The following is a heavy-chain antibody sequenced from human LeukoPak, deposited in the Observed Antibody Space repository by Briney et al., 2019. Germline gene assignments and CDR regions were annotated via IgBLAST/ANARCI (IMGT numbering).Heavy chain of an antibody. CDR2: INISGST. D-gene: IGHD5-18*01. CDR1: GGSFSGYY. Sequence: SETLSLTCAVYGGSFSGYYWSWIRQPPGKGLEWIGEINISGSTNYNPSLKSRVTIPVDTSKNQFSLKLSSVTAADTAVYYCASAPCGYSYGYDYHYFDYWGQGTLVTVSS. V-gene: IGHV4-34*01. CDR3: ASAPCGYSYGYDYHYFDY. J-gene: IGHJ4*02.